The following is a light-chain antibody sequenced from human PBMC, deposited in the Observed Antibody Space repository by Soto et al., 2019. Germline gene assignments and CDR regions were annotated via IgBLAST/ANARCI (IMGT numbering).Light chain of an antibody. V-gene: IGLV2-11*01. CDR2: DVT. Sequence: QSALTQPRSVSGSPGQSVTISCTGSSSDIGGYNYVSWYQQHPGKAPKLMIYDVTKRPSGVPDRFSGSKSANTASLTISGLQTEDEADYYCSSYAGAYTLVVFGGGTQLTVL. J-gene: IGLJ2*01. CDR1: SSDIGGYNY. CDR3: SSYAGAYTLVV.